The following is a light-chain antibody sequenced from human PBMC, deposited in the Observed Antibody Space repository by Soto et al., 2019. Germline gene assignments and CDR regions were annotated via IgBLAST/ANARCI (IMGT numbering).Light chain of an antibody. J-gene: IGKJ1*01. CDR1: QGISIF. CDR2: AAS. Sequence: DIQMTQSPSSLSASLGDRVTITCRASQGISIFLAWYQQKPGKVPKLLIYAASTLQSGVPSRFSGSGSGTDFTLTITSLQPEDVATYYCQEYNSAPWTFGQGTKVEIK. V-gene: IGKV1-27*01. CDR3: QEYNSAPWT.